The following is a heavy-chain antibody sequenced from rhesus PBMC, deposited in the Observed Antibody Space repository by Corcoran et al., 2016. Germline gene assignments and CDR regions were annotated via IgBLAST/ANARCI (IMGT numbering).Heavy chain of an antibody. J-gene: IGHJ4*01. Sequence: QVQLQQWGEGLVKPSETLSVTCAVPGGSISSSYWSWIRQAPGKGLEWIGYIYGSRSSPNYNPSSKSRVTLSVDTSKNQLSLKLSAVTAADTAVYYCATSGVVTEPNYWGQGVLVTVSS. CDR3: ATSGVVTEPNY. CDR1: GGSISSSY. CDR2: IYGSRSSP. V-gene: IGHV4-169*01. D-gene: IGHD3-16*01.